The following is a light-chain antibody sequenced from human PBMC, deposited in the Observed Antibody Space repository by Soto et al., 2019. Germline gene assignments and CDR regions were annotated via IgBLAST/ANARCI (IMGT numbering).Light chain of an antibody. CDR3: QQFNNYPLT. J-gene: IGKJ4*01. Sequence: AIQLTQSPSSLSASVGDRVTVTCRASQGISSALAWYQQKPGRAPKLLIYDASNLEGGVPSRFSGRGSETDVALTISSLQPEDFATYYCQQFNNYPLTFGGGTKVEIK. CDR1: QGISSA. V-gene: IGKV1D-13*01. CDR2: DAS.